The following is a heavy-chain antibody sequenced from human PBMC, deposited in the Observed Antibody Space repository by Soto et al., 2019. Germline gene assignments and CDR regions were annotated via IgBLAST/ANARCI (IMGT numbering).Heavy chain of an antibody. CDR1: GGSFSGYY. CDR2: INHNGST. D-gene: IGHD2-15*01. CDR3: ARGESVATILGGLDPFHH. Sequence: QVHLQQWGAGLLKPSETLSLTCAVYGGSFSGYYCSWIRQPPGKGLEWIGEINHNGSTNYNPSLTRRITLAVDRAKYQFSLKLGSGGAADRSVYYCARGESVATILGGLDPFHHWGQGPLVTVSS. J-gene: IGHJ4*02. V-gene: IGHV4-34*01.